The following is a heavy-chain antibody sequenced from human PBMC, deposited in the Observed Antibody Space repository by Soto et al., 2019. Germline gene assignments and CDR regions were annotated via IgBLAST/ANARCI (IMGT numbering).Heavy chain of an antibody. CDR2: IYPGDSDT. J-gene: IGHJ6*03. V-gene: IGHV5-51*01. Sequence: GESLKISCKGSGYSFTSYWIGWVRQMPGKGLEWMGIIYPGDSDTRYSPSFQGEVTISADKSISTAYLQWSSLKASDTAMYYCARSRSTGSYYYYYYYMDVWGKGTTVTVSS. D-gene: IGHD1-26*01. CDR1: GYSFTSYW. CDR3: ARSRSTGSYYYYYYYMDV.